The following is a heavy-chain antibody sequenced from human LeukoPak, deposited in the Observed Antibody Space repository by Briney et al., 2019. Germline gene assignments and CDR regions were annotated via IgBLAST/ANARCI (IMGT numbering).Heavy chain of an antibody. V-gene: IGHV1-18*01. CDR1: GYTFTSYG. D-gene: IGHD3-10*01. Sequence: GASVKVSCKASGYTFTSYGISWVRQAPGQGLEWMGWISAYNGNTNYAQKLQGRVTMTTDTSTSTAYMELRSLRSDDTAVYYCAREHGADYYGSGSYFDYWGQGTLVTVSS. CDR3: AREHGADYYGSGSYFDY. CDR2: ISAYNGNT. J-gene: IGHJ4*02.